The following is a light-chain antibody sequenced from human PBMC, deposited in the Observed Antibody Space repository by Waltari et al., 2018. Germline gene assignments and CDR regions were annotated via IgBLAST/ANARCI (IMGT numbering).Light chain of an antibody. CDR3: TSYSDNSASPYV. Sequence: QSALTQPASVSGSPGQSITMSCTGTTSDIGGYKHVSWYQQHPGKAPKVVIYDVNKRPSGVPIRFSASKSGNTASLTISGLQPEDEAEYYCTSYSDNSASPYVFGTGTKVTV. CDR2: DVN. CDR1: TSDIGGYKH. V-gene: IGLV2-14*03. J-gene: IGLJ1*01.